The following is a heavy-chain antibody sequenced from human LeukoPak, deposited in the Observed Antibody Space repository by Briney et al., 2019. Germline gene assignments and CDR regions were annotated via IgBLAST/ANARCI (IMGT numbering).Heavy chain of an antibody. CDR1: GGTFSSYG. V-gene: IGHV1-69*13. Sequence: GASVKVSCKASGGTFSSYGISWVRQAPGQGLEWMGWIIPIFATTNYAQKFQGRVTISADESTSTAYMELSSLRSEDTAVYYCATRAHYYDSSGFVASEPFDYWGQGTLVTVSS. CDR2: IIPIFATT. J-gene: IGHJ4*02. D-gene: IGHD3-22*01. CDR3: ATRAHYYDSSGFVASEPFDY.